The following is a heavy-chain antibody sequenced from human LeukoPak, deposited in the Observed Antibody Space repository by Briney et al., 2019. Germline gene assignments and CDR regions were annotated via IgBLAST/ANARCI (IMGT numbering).Heavy chain of an antibody. V-gene: IGHV4-30-4*01. CDR3: ARGTRRGYYYHMDV. Sequence: PSQTLSLTCTVSGGSISSGDYYWSWIRQPPGKGLEWIGEINHSGRTSSNSSLKSRVTISVDTSRNQFSLELSSVTAADTAVYYCARGTRRGYYYHMDVWDKGTAVTVSS. CDR2: INHSGRT. J-gene: IGHJ6*03. CDR1: GGSISSGDYY.